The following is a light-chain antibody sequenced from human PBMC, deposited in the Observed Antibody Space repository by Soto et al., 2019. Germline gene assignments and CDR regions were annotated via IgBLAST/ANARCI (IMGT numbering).Light chain of an antibody. J-gene: IGLJ7*01. CDR2: ENN. CDR1: SPNIGNDY. CDR3: ETWDSSLSAAV. V-gene: IGLV1-51*02. Sequence: QSVLTQPPSVSAAPGQKVAISCSGSSPNIGNDYVSWYQQLPGTAPKLLIYENNTRPSGIPDRFSGSKSGTSATLGITGLQSGDEADYYCETWDSSLSAAVFGGGTQLTVL.